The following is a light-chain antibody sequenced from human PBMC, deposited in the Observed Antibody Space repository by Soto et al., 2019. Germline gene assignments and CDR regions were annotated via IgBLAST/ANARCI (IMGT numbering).Light chain of an antibody. Sequence: EIVLTQSPGTLSLSPGERATLSCRASQSVRSNYLAWYQQKPGQPPRLLIYDASSRATGIPDRFSGSGSGTDFTLTISRLEPEDFAVYYCQHYDGLKTFGQGTRVEVK. V-gene: IGKV3-20*01. CDR2: DAS. J-gene: IGKJ1*01. CDR3: QHYDGLKT. CDR1: QSVRSNY.